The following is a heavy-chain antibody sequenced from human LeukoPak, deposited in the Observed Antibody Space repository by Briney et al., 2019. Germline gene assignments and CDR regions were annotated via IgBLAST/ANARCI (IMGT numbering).Heavy chain of an antibody. Sequence: ASVKVSCKASGYTFTGYYMHWVRQAPGQGLEWMGWINPNSGGTNYAQKFLGRVTMTRDTSISTAYMELSRLRSDDTAVYYCASSYGSGSYFAPDPWGQGTLVTVSS. V-gene: IGHV1-2*02. J-gene: IGHJ5*02. CDR2: INPNSGGT. CDR1: GYTFTGYY. D-gene: IGHD3-10*01. CDR3: ASSYGSGSYFAPDP.